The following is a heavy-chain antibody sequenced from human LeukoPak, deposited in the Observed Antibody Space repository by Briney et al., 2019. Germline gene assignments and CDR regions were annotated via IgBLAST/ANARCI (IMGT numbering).Heavy chain of an antibody. D-gene: IGHD5-12*01. Sequence: SETLSLTCAVSGGSISSSNWWSWVRQPPGKGLEWIGEIYHSGSTNYNPSLKSRVTVSVDKSKNQFSLKLSSVTAADTAVYYCARTSYSGYGLFDYWGQGTLVTVSS. CDR3: ARTSYSGYGLFDY. CDR1: GGSISSSNW. J-gene: IGHJ4*02. CDR2: IYHSGST. V-gene: IGHV4-4*02.